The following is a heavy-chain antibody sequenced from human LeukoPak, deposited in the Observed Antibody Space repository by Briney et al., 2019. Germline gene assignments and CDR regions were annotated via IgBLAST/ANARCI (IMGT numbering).Heavy chain of an antibody. Sequence: PGGSLRLSCAASGFSFDDYAMHWVRQAPGKGVEWVSLISGDAGSTYYADSVRGRFSISRDNSKNSLFLQMNSLRTEDTAFYFCAKVIGYCSSTSCSLFDDAFDVWGQGTMVTVSS. V-gene: IGHV3-43*02. CDR2: ISGDAGST. CDR1: GFSFDDYA. CDR3: AKVIGYCSSTSCSLFDDAFDV. J-gene: IGHJ3*01. D-gene: IGHD2-2*03.